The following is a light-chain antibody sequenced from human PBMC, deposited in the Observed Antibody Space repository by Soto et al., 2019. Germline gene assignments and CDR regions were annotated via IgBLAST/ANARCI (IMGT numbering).Light chain of an antibody. J-gene: IGLJ3*02. CDR3: SSYTSRSTVV. V-gene: IGLV2-14*01. CDR2: AVS. CDR1: SSDVGAYNY. Sequence: QSALTQPASVSGSPGQSITISCTGTSSDVGAYNYVSWYQQHPGKAPKLMIYAVSNRPSGVSNRFSGSKSGNTASLTIFGLQAEDDADYYCSSYTSRSTVVFGGGTKLTVL.